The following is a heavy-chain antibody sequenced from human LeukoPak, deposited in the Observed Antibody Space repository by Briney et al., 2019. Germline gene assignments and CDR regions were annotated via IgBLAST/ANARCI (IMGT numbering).Heavy chain of an antibody. V-gene: IGHV1-8*02. Sequence: ASVKVSCKASGYTFTGYYMHWVRQAPGQGLEWMGWMNPNSGNTGYAQKFQGRVTMTRNTSISTAYMELSSLRSEDTAVYYCARTYCTNGVCLDYWGQGTLVTVSS. CDR1: GYTFTGYY. J-gene: IGHJ4*02. CDR2: MNPNSGNT. D-gene: IGHD2-8*01. CDR3: ARTYCTNGVCLDY.